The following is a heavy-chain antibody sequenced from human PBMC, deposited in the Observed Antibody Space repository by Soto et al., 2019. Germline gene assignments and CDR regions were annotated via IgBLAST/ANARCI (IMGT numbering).Heavy chain of an antibody. J-gene: IGHJ6*02. D-gene: IGHD2-2*01. V-gene: IGHV4-59*01. CDR2: IYYSGST. CDR1: GGSISSYY. Sequence: PSETLSLTCTVSGGSISSYYWSWIRQPPGKGLEWIGYIYYSGSTNYNPSLKSRVTISVDTSKNQFSLKLSSVTAADTAVYYCARDMRYCSSTSCRDYYYGMDVWGQGTTVTVSS. CDR3: ARDMRYCSSTSCRDYYYGMDV.